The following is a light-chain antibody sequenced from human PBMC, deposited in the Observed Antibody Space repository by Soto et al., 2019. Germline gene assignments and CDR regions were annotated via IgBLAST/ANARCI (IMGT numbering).Light chain of an antibody. Sequence: DIQMTQSPSTLSASVGDRVTITCRASQSISSWLAWYQQEPGKAPKLLISDASNLKSGVPSRFSGSGSGTEFTLTISSLQPDDFATYYCQEYSGYSQTFGQGTKVDIK. V-gene: IGKV1-5*01. CDR1: QSISSW. J-gene: IGKJ1*01. CDR2: DAS. CDR3: QEYSGYSQT.